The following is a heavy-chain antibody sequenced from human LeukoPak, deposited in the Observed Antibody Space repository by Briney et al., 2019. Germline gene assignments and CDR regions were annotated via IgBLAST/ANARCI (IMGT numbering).Heavy chain of an antibody. V-gene: IGHV4-30-4*01. D-gene: IGHD2-8*02. CDR2: IYYSGST. CDR1: GGSISSGDYY. CDR3: AVERTGSFY. J-gene: IGHJ4*02. Sequence: PSETLSLTCTVSGGSISSGDYYWSWIRQPPGKGLEWLGYIYYSGSTYYNPSLKSRITISVDTSKNQFFLKLSSVTAADTAVYYCAVERTGSFYWGQGTLVTVSS.